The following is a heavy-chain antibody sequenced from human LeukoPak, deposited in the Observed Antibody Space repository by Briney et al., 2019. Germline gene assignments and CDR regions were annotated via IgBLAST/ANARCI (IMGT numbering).Heavy chain of an antibody. CDR1: GGSISSGGYY. CDR3: ARERNSGSHVRGVDY. V-gene: IGHV4-31*03. D-gene: IGHD1-26*01. Sequence: SETLSLTCTVSGGSISSGGYYWSWIRQHPGKGLEWIGYIYYSGSTYYNPSLKSRVTISVDTSKNQFSLKLSSVTAADTAVYYCARERNSGSHVRGVDYWGQGTLVTVSS. J-gene: IGHJ4*02. CDR2: IYYSGST.